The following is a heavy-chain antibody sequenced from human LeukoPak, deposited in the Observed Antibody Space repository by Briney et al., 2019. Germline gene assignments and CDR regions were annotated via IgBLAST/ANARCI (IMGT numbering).Heavy chain of an antibody. CDR3: AKAMAAPGAFDI. J-gene: IGHJ3*02. CDR1: GFTFDESA. V-gene: IGHV3-9*01. Sequence: GRSLRLSCAASGFTFDESAMHWVRQAPGKGLEWVSGIGWDSNSIIYADSVKGRFTISRDNAKNSLYLQMSSLRAEDTALYYCAKAMAAPGAFDIWGQGTVVTVSS. D-gene: IGHD5-24*01. CDR2: IGWDSNSI.